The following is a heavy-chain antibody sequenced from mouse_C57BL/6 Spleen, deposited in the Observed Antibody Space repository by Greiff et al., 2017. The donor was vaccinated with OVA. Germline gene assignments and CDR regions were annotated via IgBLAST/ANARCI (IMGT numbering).Heavy chain of an antibody. Sequence: QVQLQQPGAELVRPGSSVKLSCKASGYTFTSYWMDWVKQRPGQGLEWIGNIYPSDSETHYNQKFKDKATLTVDKSSSTAYMQLSSLTSEDSAVYYCARSSDYGSSLDYWGQGTTLTVSS. CDR1: GYTFTSYW. J-gene: IGHJ2*01. CDR3: ARSSDYGSSLDY. CDR2: IYPSDSET. V-gene: IGHV1-61*01. D-gene: IGHD1-1*01.